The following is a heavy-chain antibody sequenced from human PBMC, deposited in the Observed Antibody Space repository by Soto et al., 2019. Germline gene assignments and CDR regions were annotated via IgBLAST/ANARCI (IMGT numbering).Heavy chain of an antibody. Sequence: QVQLVESGGGVVQPGRSLRLSCAASGFTFSSYAMHWVRQAPGKGLEWVAVISYDGSNKYYADSVKGRFTISRDNSKNTLYLQMNSLRAEDTAVYYCARERSNYYDSSGYSWFDPWGQGTLVTVSS. D-gene: IGHD3-22*01. V-gene: IGHV3-30-3*01. CDR3: ARERSNYYDSSGYSWFDP. CDR2: ISYDGSNK. J-gene: IGHJ5*02. CDR1: GFTFSSYA.